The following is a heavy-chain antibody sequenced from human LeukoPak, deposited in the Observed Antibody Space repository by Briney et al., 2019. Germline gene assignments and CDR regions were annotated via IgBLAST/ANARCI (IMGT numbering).Heavy chain of an antibody. V-gene: IGHV4-34*01. CDR2: INHSGSS. D-gene: IGHD3-10*01. CDR3: VRLLTRLSMLRGAKTHNWFDP. CDR1: GGSFSGYY. Sequence: SETLSLTWAVYGGSFSGYYWSWIRQPPGKGLEWIGEINHSGSSNYNPSLKSRLTMSVDMSKNQFSLNLTSVTAADTAVYYCVRLLTRLSMLRGAKTHNWFDPWGQGTLVTVSS. J-gene: IGHJ5*02.